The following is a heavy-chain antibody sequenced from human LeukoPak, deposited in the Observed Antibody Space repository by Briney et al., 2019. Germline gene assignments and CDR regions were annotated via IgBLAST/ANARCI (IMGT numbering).Heavy chain of an antibody. J-gene: IGHJ4*02. CDR3: ARVDASGYYPNYFDY. Sequence: SETLSLTCTVSGDSMSDYFWTWIRQPPGRGLEWIGYAADSGSTNYNPSLKSRVTISVDTSKNQFSLKLSSVTAADTAVYYCARVDASGYYPNYFDYWGQGTLVTVSS. V-gene: IGHV4-4*08. CDR1: GDSMSDYF. D-gene: IGHD3-22*01. CDR2: AADSGST.